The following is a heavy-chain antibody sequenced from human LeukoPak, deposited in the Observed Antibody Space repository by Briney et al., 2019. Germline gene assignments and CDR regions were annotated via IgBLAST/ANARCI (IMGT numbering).Heavy chain of an antibody. V-gene: IGHV4-38-2*02. CDR2: IYHSGST. J-gene: IGHJ2*01. CDR1: GYSISSGYY. Sequence: SQTLSLTCTVSGYSISSGYYWAWILQPPGKRLEWIGSIYHSGSTYYTPSLMRRVTISVDTSKNQFSLKLSSVTAADTAVYYCVISRRTGHTRFHWYFDLWGRGTLVTVSS. D-gene: IGHD3-9*01. CDR3: VISRRTGHTRFHWYFDL.